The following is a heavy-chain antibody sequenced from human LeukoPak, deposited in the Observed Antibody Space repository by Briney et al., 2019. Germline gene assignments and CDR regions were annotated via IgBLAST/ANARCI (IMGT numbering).Heavy chain of an antibody. CDR1: GFTFSSYG. CDR2: IWYDGSDK. CDR3: AREKNDGFDI. J-gene: IGHJ3*02. Sequence: GRSLRLSCVASGFTFSSYGMHWVRQAPGKGVEGVAVIWYDGSDKYYADSVKGGFTISRDNSKNTLYLQMNSLGAEDTAVYYCAREKNDGFDIWGQGTMVTVSS. V-gene: IGHV3-33*01.